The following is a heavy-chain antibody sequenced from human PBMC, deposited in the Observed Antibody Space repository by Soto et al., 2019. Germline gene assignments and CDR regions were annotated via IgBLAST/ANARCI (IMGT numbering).Heavy chain of an antibody. J-gene: IGHJ4*02. D-gene: IGHD3-22*01. Sequence: QVQLVQSGAEVKKPGASVKVSCKASGHTLINYYMHWVRQAPGQGLDWLGKIDPSGNGTSYAERFPGRITLTSDTSTNTVYVELSSLRSEDTAIYYCAINYYDSSAYLYWGPGTLVTVSS. CDR2: IDPSGNGT. V-gene: IGHV1-46*01. CDR1: GHTLINYY. CDR3: AINYYDSSAYLY.